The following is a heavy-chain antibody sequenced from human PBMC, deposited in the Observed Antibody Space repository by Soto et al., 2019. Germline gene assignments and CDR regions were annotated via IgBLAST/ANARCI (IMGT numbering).Heavy chain of an antibody. CDR1: GGSISSYY. D-gene: IGHD5-12*01. CDR3: ARAVEMATTVDY. CDR2: IYYSGST. Sequence: PSETLSLTCTVSGGSISSYYWSWIRQPPGKGLEWIGYIYYSGSTNYNPSLKSRVTISVDTSKNQFSLKLSSVTDADTAVYYCARAVEMATTVDYWGQGTLVTVSS. V-gene: IGHV4-59*01. J-gene: IGHJ4*02.